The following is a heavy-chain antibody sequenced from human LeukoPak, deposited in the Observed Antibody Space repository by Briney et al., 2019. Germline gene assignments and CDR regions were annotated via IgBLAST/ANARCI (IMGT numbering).Heavy chain of an antibody. J-gene: IGHJ2*01. V-gene: IGHV1-8*03. CDR1: GYTFTSYE. CDR2: ITPNSGNT. CDR3: ARQRGSGSYWYFDL. Sequence: ASVKVSCKASGYTFTSYEINWVRPAPGQGPEWLGWITPNSGNTGYAQKFQGRVTITRSTSISTVYLELSSLKSEDTAVYYCARQRGSGSYWYFDLWGRGTLITVSS. D-gene: IGHD6-19*01.